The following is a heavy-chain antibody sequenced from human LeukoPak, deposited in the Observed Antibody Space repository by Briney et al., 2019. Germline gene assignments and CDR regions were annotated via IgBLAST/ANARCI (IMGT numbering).Heavy chain of an antibody. CDR1: GGSFSGYY. D-gene: IGHD5-18*01. Sequence: SETLSLTCAVYGGSFSGYYWSWIRQPPGRGLEWIEEINHSGSTNYNPSLKSRVTISVDTSKNQFSLKLSSVTAADTAVYYCARRGYSYGYGAFDIWGQGTMVTVSS. V-gene: IGHV4-34*01. J-gene: IGHJ3*02. CDR2: INHSGST. CDR3: ARRGYSYGYGAFDI.